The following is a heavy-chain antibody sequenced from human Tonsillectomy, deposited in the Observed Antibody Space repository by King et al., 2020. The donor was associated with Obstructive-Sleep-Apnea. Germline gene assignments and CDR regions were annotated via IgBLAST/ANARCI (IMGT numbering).Heavy chain of an antibody. CDR3: AKDLYCSSTSCYAGVDY. V-gene: IGHV3-23*04. D-gene: IGHD2-2*01. CDR2: ISGSGGST. CDR1: GFTFSSYA. Sequence: VQLVESGGGLVQPGGSLRLSCAASGFTFSSYAMSWVRQAPGKGLEWVSAISGSGGSTYYADSVKGRFTISRDNSKNTLYLQMNSLRAEDTAVYYCAKDLYCSSTSCYAGVDYWGQGTLVTVSS. J-gene: IGHJ4*02.